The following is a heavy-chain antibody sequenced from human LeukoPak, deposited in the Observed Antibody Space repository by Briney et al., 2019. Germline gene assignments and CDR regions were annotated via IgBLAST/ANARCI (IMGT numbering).Heavy chain of an antibody. Sequence: GSLRLSCVASGLTFDDYGMSWVRQAPGKGLEWVSGINWNGGTTTYADSVKGRFTISRDNAKNSLYLQMNSLRVEDTAFYYCARNSGANVYTYSFQYWGRGTLVTVSS. D-gene: IGHD1-26*01. CDR1: GLTFDDYG. V-gene: IGHV3-20*04. CDR2: INWNGGTT. CDR3: ARNSGANVYTYSFQY. J-gene: IGHJ4*02.